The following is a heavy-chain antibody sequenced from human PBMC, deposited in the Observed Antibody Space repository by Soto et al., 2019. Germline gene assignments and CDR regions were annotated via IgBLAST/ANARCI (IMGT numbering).Heavy chain of an antibody. CDR2: IYPGDSDT. D-gene: IGHD3-3*01. Sequence: PGESLKISCKGSGYSFTIYWIGWVRQMPGKGLEWMGIIYPGDSDTRYSPSFQGQVTISADKSISTAYLQWSSLKASDTAMYYCARVGVVSPYYYYGMDVWGQGTTVTVSS. CDR3: ARVGVVSPYYYYGMDV. V-gene: IGHV5-51*01. J-gene: IGHJ6*02. CDR1: GYSFTIYW.